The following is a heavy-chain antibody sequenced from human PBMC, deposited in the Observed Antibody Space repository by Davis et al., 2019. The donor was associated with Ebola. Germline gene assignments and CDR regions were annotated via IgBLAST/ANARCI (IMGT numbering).Heavy chain of an antibody. CDR2: IIPIFCTA. CDR3: ARDNPPQVRGVPLGY. D-gene: IGHD3-10*01. CDR1: GGTFSSYA. V-gene: IGHV1-69*13. J-gene: IGHJ4*02. Sequence: SVKVSCKASGGTFSSYAISWVRQAPGQGLEWMGGIIPIFCTANYAQKFQGRVTITADESTSTAYMELSSLRSEDTAVYYCARDNPPQVRGVPLGYWGQGTLVTVSS.